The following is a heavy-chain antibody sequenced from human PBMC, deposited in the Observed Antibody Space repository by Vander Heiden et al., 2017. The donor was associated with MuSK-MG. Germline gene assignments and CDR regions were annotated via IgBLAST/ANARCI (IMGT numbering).Heavy chain of an antibody. Sequence: QVTLKESGPVLVKPTETLTLTCTVSGFSLSNARMGVSWIRQPPGKALEWLAHIFSNDEKSYSTSLKGRLTISKDTSKSQVVLTMTNMDPVDTATYYCARIKGVRPSYYFDYWGQGTLVTVSS. J-gene: IGHJ4*02. CDR3: ARIKGVRPSYYFDY. V-gene: IGHV2-26*01. CDR1: GFSLSNARMG. CDR2: IFSNDEK.